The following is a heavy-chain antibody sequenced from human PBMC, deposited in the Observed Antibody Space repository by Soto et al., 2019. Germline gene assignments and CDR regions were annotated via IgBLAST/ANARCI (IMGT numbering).Heavy chain of an antibody. D-gene: IGHD3-16*01. CDR1: GGSFSGYY. V-gene: IGHV4-34*01. J-gene: IGHJ4*02. CDR3: ARESYVQVY. CDR2: INHSGST. Sequence: PSETLSLTCAVYGGSFSGYYWSWIRQPPGKGLEWIGEINHSGSTNYNPSLKSRVTISVDTSKNQFSLKLSSVTAADTAVYYCARESYVQVYWGQGTLVTVSS.